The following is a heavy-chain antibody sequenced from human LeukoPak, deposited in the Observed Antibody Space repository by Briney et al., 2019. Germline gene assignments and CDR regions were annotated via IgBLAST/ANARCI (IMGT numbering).Heavy chain of an antibody. CDR3: ARDRTYYYGSGKEGDWFDP. D-gene: IGHD3-10*01. V-gene: IGHV4-59*01. J-gene: IGHJ5*02. CDR1: GGSISSYY. Sequence: SETLSLTCTVSGGSISSYYWSWIRQPPGKGLEWIGYIYYSGSTNYNPSLKSRVTISVDTSKNQFSLTLSSVTAADTAVYYCARDRTYYYGSGKEGDWFDPWGQGTLVTVSS. CDR2: IYYSGST.